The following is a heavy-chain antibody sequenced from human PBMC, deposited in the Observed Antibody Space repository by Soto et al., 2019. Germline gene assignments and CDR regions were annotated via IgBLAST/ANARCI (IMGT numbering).Heavy chain of an antibody. Sequence: QVQLVESGGGVVQPGRSLRLSCAASGFTFSSYAMHWVRQAPGKGLEWVAVISYDGSNKYYADSVKGRFTISRDNSKITLYLQMNSLRAEDTAVYYCARDGSSSSYNWFDPWGQGTLVTVSS. V-gene: IGHV3-30-3*01. D-gene: IGHD6-6*01. J-gene: IGHJ5*02. CDR1: GFTFSSYA. CDR2: ISYDGSNK. CDR3: ARDGSSSSYNWFDP.